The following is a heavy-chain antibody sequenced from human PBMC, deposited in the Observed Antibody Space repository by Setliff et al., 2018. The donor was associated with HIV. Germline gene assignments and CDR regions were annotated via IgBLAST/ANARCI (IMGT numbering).Heavy chain of an antibody. CDR2: IYYSGST. CDR3: ARGEYYFDY. CDR1: GGSISSYY. J-gene: IGHJ4*02. V-gene: IGHV4-59*08. Sequence: ETLSLTCAVSGGSISSYYWSWIRQPPGKGLEWIGYIYYSGSTNYNPSLKSPVTISVDTSKNQFSLKLSSVTAADTAVYYCARGEYYFDYWGQGTLVTVSS.